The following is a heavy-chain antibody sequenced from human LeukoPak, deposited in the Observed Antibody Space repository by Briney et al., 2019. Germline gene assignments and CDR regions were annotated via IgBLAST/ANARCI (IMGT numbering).Heavy chain of an antibody. CDR2: ISYDGSNK. J-gene: IGHJ4*02. CDR1: GFSFSSYG. CDR3: AKDLDSSGFGFDY. Sequence: GRSLRLSCAASGFSFSSYGMHWVRQAPGKGLEWVAVISYDGSNKYYADSVKGRFTISRDNSKNTLYLQMNSLRAEDTAVYYCAKDLDSSGFGFDYWGQGILVTVSS. V-gene: IGHV3-30*18. D-gene: IGHD6-19*01.